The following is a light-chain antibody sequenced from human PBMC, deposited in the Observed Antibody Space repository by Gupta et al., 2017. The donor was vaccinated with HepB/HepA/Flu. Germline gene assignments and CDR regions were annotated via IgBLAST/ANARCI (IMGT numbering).Light chain of an antibody. J-gene: IGKJ4*01. CDR3: QKYNSAPPA. V-gene: IGKV1-27*01. CDR1: QGISND. Sequence: DLQLTQSPSSLSASVGDRVTITCRASQGISNDLVWYQQKPGKVLKLLIYAASTLQSGVPSRFSGSGSGTDFTLTISSLQPEDVATYYCQKYNSAPPAFGGGTKVEIK. CDR2: AAS.